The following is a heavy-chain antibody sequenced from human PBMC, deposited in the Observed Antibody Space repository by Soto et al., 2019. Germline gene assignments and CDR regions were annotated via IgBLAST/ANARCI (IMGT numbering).Heavy chain of an antibody. D-gene: IGHD3-3*01. J-gene: IGHJ6*02. CDR2: FSGSGGST. CDR3: ARDWTGDTCPCLDV. CDR1: GFTFSNYA. Sequence: EVQLLESGGGLVQPGGSLRLSCAAAGFTFSNYALTWVRQSPGKGLEWVSTFSGSGGSTYYADSVRCRFTISRDNSKNTLFLQMNSLRVEDTAIYYCARDWTGDTCPCLDVWGQGTTVSVSS. V-gene: IGHV3-23*01.